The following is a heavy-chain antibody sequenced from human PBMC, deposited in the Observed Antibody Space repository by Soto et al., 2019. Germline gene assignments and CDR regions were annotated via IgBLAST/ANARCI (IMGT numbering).Heavy chain of an antibody. D-gene: IGHD2-15*01. J-gene: IGHJ4*02. V-gene: IGHV4-59*01. CDR3: ASGSPGCSGGSCSSGPFDH. CDR2: IYYSGST. CDR1: GGSISSYY. Sequence: SETLSLTCTVSGGSISSYYWSWIRQPPGKGLEWIGYIYYSGSTNYNPSLKSRVTISVDTSKNQFSLKLSSVTAADTAVYYCASGSPGCSGGSCSSGPFDHRGQGTLVTVSS.